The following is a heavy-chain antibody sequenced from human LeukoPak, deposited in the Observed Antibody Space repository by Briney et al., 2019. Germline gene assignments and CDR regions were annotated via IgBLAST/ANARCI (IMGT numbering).Heavy chain of an antibody. Sequence: SETLSLTCTVSGGSISSYYWSWIRQPPGKGLEWIGYIYYSGNTNYNPSLKSRVTISVDTSKNQISLKLTSVTAADTAVYYCASHPTVRGSGYWGQGTLVTVSS. D-gene: IGHD3-10*01. CDR2: IYYSGNT. CDR3: ASHPTVRGSGY. V-gene: IGHV4-59*08. CDR1: GGSISSYY. J-gene: IGHJ4*02.